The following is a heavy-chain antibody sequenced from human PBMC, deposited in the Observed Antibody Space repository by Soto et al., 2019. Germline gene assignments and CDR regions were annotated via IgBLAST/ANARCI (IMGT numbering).Heavy chain of an antibody. CDR2: ISASASTI. V-gene: IGHV3-48*03. CDR1: GFTFGSYE. D-gene: IGHD6-19*01. Sequence: PGGSLRLSCAASGFTFGSYEMNWVRQPPGKGLEWISYISASASTIYYADSVKGRFTISRDNAKNSLYLQMNSLRAEDTALYYCARRAVAAYHYYYYGMDVWGQGTTVTVSS. CDR3: ARRAVAAYHYYYYGMDV. J-gene: IGHJ6*02.